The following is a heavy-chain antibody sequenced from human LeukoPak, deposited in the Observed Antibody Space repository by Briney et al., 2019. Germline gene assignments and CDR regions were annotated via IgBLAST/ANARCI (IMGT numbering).Heavy chain of an antibody. D-gene: IGHD2-15*01. Sequence: GGSLRLPCAASGVTFTNAWKTWVRQAPGKGLEWVGRIKSKSDGGTTDYAAPVKGRFTISRDDSENTLFLQMNSLTIEDTAVHYCSATQRGGYVYSLGEGTLVTVSS. J-gene: IGHJ4*02. CDR1: GVTFTNAW. V-gene: IGHV3-15*01. CDR3: SATQRGGYVYS. CDR2: IKSKSDGGTT.